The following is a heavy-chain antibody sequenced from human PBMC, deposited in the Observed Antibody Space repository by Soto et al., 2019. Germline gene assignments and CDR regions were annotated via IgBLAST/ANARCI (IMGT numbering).Heavy chain of an antibody. D-gene: IGHD3-10*01. CDR3: AKETYYYGSGTYYGMDV. J-gene: IGHJ6*02. Sequence: PLGSLRLSCAASGFTFSSYGMHWVRQAPGKGLEWVAVISYDGSNKYYADSVKGRFTISRDNSKNTLYLQMNSLRAEDTTVYYCAKETYYYGSGTYYGMDVWGQGTTVTVSS. CDR2: ISYDGSNK. CDR1: GFTFSSYG. V-gene: IGHV3-30*18.